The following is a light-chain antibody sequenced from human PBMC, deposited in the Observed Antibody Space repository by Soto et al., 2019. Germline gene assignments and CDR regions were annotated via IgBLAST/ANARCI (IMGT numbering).Light chain of an antibody. CDR1: SSDVGSYNL. CDR2: EGS. CDR3: CSYAGTSLV. Sequence: QSALTQPASVSGSPGQSITISCTGTSSDVGSYNLVSWYQQHPGKAPKLMIYEGSKRPSGVSSRFSGSRSGNTASLTISGLQAEDEADYSCCSYAGTSLVFGGGTKLTVL. V-gene: IGLV2-23*01. J-gene: IGLJ2*01.